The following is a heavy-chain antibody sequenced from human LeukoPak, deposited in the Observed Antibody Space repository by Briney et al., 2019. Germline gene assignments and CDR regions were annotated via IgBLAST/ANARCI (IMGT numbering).Heavy chain of an antibody. Sequence: SETLSLTCAVYGGSFSGYYWSWIRQPPGKGLEWIGEINHSGSTNYNPSLKSRVTISVDTSKNQFSLKLSSVTAADTAVYYCARGRRLRNWGFSPQPFDYWGQGTLVTVSS. J-gene: IGHJ4*02. CDR3: ARGRRLRNWGFSPQPFDY. D-gene: IGHD7-27*01. CDR1: GGSFSGYY. CDR2: INHSGST. V-gene: IGHV4-34*01.